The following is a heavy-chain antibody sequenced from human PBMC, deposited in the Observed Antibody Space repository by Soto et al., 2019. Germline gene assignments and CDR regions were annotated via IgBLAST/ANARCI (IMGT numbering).Heavy chain of an antibody. J-gene: IGHJ3*02. CDR1: GFTFSNYA. D-gene: IGHD6-6*01. CDR3: AKDFEPFSSSSITFDI. Sequence: GGSLRLSCAASGFTFSNYAMNWVRQAPGKGLEWVSTISASGGSTYYADSVKGRFTISRDNSKSTLYLHMNSLRAEDTAVYYCAKDFEPFSSSSITFDIWGQGTVVTVSS. CDR2: ISASGGST. V-gene: IGHV3-23*01.